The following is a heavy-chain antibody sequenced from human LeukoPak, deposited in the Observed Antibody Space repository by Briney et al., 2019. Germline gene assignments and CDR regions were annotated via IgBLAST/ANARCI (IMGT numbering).Heavy chain of an antibody. CDR1: GFTFSSYS. CDR2: ISSSSSYI. D-gene: IGHD3-3*01. CDR3: ARDQVHSIFGVENIGGWFDP. Sequence: PGRSLRLSCAASGFTFSSYSMNWVRQAPGKGLEWVSSISSSSSYIYYADSVKGRFTISRDNAKNSLYLQMNSLRAEDTAVYYCARDQVHSIFGVENIGGWFDPWGQGTLVTVSS. V-gene: IGHV3-21*01. J-gene: IGHJ5*02.